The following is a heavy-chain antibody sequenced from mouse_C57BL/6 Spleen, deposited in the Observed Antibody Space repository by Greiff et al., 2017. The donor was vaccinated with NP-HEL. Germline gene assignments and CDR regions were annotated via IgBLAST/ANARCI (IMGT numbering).Heavy chain of an antibody. CDR1: GFSLTSYG. CDR2: IWSGGST. Sequence: VQLQQSGPGLVQPSQSLSITCTVSGFSLTSYGVHWVRQSPGKGLEWLGVIWSGGSTDYNAAFISRLSISKDNSKSQVFFKMNSLQADDTAIYYCARGGSSALYYFDYWGQGTTLTVSS. V-gene: IGHV2-2*01. J-gene: IGHJ2*01. CDR3: ARGGSSALYYFDY. D-gene: IGHD3-2*02.